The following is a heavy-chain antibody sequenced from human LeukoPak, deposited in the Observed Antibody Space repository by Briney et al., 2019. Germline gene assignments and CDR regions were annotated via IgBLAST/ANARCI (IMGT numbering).Heavy chain of an antibody. J-gene: IGHJ4*02. CDR3: ARRAGGYSHPYDY. CDR1: AFPFSTYT. V-gene: IGHV3-53*01. Sequence: GGSLRLSCAASAFPFSTYTMHWVRQAPGKGLEWVSLIYSGGTTYYADSVKGRFTISRDNSKNTLYLQMNSLRAEDTAVYYCARRAGGYSHPYDYWGQGILVTVSS. D-gene: IGHD4-23*01. CDR2: IYSGGTT.